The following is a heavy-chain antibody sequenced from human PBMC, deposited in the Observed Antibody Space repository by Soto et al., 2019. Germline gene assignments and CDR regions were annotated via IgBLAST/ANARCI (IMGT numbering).Heavy chain of an antibody. V-gene: IGHV4-34*01. CDR2: INHNTNT. Sequence: QVHLQQWGAGLLKPSETLSLTCAVYGGSFSDTYWNWFRQPPGKGLEWIGEINHNTNTTYNPSLTGLFTISVDTSKNPLSLKLTSVTAAHTAMYYSAEVVRLVRRGFPPRCQRPPFTVS. J-gene: IGHJ5*02. CDR3: AEVVRLVRRGFPP. CDR1: GGSFSDTY.